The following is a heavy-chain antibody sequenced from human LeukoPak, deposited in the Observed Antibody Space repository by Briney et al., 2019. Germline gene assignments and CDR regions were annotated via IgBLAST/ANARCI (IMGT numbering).Heavy chain of an antibody. CDR2: ISGSGGST. D-gene: IGHD5-12*01. CDR1: GFTFSSYA. J-gene: IGHJ4*02. V-gene: IGHV3-23*01. Sequence: GGSLRLSCAASGFTFSSYAMSWVRQAPGKGLEWVSAISGSGGSTYYADSVKGRFTISRDNSKNTLYLQMNSLRAEDTAVYYCAKDRIRSGYDTNFDYWGQGTWSPSPQ. CDR3: AKDRIRSGYDTNFDY.